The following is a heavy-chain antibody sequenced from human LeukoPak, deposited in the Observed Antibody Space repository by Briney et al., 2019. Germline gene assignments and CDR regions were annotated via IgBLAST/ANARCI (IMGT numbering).Heavy chain of an antibody. CDR1: GGSFSGYY. CDR2: INHSGST. Sequence: SETLSLTCAVYGGSFSGYYWSWIRQPPGKGLEWIGEINHSGSTNYNPSLKSRVTISVDTSKNQFSLKLSSVTAADTAVYYCARKPYYDILTGYPGDFDYWGRGTLVTVSS. CDR3: ARKPYYDILTGYPGDFDY. V-gene: IGHV4-34*01. D-gene: IGHD3-9*01. J-gene: IGHJ4*02.